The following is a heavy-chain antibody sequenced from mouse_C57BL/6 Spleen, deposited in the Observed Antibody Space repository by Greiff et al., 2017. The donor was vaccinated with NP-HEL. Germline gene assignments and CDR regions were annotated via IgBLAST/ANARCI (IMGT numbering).Heavy chain of an antibody. CDR3: AREATLGIHGY. V-gene: IGHV1-42*01. CDR1: GYSFTGYY. Sequence: EVKLMESGPELVKPGASVKISCKASGYSFTGYYMNWVKQSPEKSLEWIGEINPSTGGTTYNQKFKAKATLTVDKSSSTAYMQLKSLTSEDSAVYYCAREATLGIHGYWGQGTTLTVSS. CDR2: INPSTGGT. J-gene: IGHJ2*01. D-gene: IGHD4-1*01.